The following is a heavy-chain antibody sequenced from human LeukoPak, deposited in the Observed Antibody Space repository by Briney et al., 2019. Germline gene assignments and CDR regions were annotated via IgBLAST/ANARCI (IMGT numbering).Heavy chain of an antibody. V-gene: IGHV3-23*01. CDR1: GFSFSIYT. Sequence: GGSLRLSCAASGFSFSIYTMTWVRQAPGMGLQWVSVISGGGSAYYADSVKGRFTVSRDNSRNAVYLQMNSLRVEDTAVYYCVKDQYSGSGSYPDAFDFWGQGTVVTVS. J-gene: IGHJ3*01. CDR3: VKDQYSGSGSYPDAFDF. CDR2: ISGGGSA. D-gene: IGHD3-10*01.